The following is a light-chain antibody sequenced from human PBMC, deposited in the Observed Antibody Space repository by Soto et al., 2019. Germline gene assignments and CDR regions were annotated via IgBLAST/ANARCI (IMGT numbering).Light chain of an antibody. CDR3: RSYTSSSFDV. Sequence: QSALTQPASVSGSPGQSITISCTGTSSDVGGYNYVSWYQQHPGKAPKLMIYDVSNRPSGVSNRFSGSKSGNTASLTISGLQAEDEADYYCRSYTSSSFDVFGTGTKVPVL. V-gene: IGLV2-14*01. CDR2: DVS. CDR1: SSDVGGYNY. J-gene: IGLJ1*01.